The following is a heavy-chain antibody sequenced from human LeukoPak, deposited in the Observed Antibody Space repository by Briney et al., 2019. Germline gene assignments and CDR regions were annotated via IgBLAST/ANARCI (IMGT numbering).Heavy chain of an antibody. CDR2: ISAYNGNT. J-gene: IGHJ4*02. CDR1: GYTFTSYG. Sequence: ASVKVSCKASGYTFTSYGISWVRQAPGQGLEWMGWISAYNGNTNYAQKFQGRVTMTRDTSISTAYMELSRLRSDDTAVYYCARDYCSSTSCLFDYWGQGTLVTVSS. V-gene: IGHV1-18*01. CDR3: ARDYCSSTSCLFDY. D-gene: IGHD2-2*01.